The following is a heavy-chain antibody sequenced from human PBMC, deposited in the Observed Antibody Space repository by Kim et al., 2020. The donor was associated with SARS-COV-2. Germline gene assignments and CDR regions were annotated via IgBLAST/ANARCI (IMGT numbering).Heavy chain of an antibody. Sequence: VKGRFTISRDNAKNSLYLQMNSLRAEDTAVYYCARGGILTGNDAAWRYDYWGQGTLVTVSS. V-gene: IGHV3-11*06. J-gene: IGHJ4*02. D-gene: IGHD3-9*01. CDR3: ARGGILTGNDAAWRYDY.